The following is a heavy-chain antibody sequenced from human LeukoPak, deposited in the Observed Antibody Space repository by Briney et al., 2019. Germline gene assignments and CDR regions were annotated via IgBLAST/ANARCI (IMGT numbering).Heavy chain of an antibody. CDR1: GFTFSSYA. CDR2: MSYDGTNI. J-gene: IGHJ4*02. CDR3: ARDRESSSKGHFDY. V-gene: IGHV3-30-3*01. D-gene: IGHD2-15*01. Sequence: PGKSLRLSCAASGFTFSSYAMHWVRQAPGRRPEWEAVMSYDGTNIFYSDSVKGRFTISRDNSKNTLFLQMNSLRAEDTAVYYCARDRESSSKGHFDYWGQGTLVTVSS.